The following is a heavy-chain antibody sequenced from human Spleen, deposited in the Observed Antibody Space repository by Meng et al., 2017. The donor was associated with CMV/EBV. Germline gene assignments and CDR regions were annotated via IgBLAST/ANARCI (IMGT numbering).Heavy chain of an antibody. D-gene: IGHD2-8*02. Sequence: TGYNMHWVRQAPGKGLEWIGSISTSGNDINYAEKVKGRVTISRDKAINTAYMEMRRLTADDTALYYCARGRVSVLVVDATHGGWLDSWGQGTLVTVSS. CDR1: TGYN. CDR2: ISTSGNDI. J-gene: IGHJ5*01. CDR3: ARGRVSVLVVDATHGGWLDS. V-gene: IGHV1-2*02.